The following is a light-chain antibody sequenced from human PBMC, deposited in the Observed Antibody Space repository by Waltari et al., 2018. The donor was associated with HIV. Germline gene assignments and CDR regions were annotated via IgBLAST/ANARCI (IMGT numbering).Light chain of an antibody. J-gene: IGLJ2*01. CDR1: TIGSKS. V-gene: IGLV3-21*04. CDR3: QVWDSSGDHSYVV. CDR2: DDS. Sequence: SYVLTQPPSVSVAPGKTARITCGGNTIGSKSVHWYQQKPGQAPVLVIYDDSDRPSGIPGRFCGSNSGNTATLTISRVEAGDEADYYCQVWDSSGDHSYVVFGGGTKLTVL.